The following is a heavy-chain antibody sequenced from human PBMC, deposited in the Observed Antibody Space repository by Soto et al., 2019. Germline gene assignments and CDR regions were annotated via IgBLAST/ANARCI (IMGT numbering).Heavy chain of an antibody. V-gene: IGHV1-2*06. D-gene: IGHD1-26*01. CDR1: GYTFIGYY. CDR2: INPRTGDP. CDR3: GRDGVGATPLGWFDP. J-gene: IGHJ5*02. Sequence: QVQLVQSGAEVKKPGASVKVSCKASGYTFIGYYIHWVRQAPGQGLEWMGRINPRTGDPTYAQKFHGRLTMTRDTPISTAYMELSSRRSDDTAVYYCGRDGVGATPLGWFDPWGQGSLVTVSS.